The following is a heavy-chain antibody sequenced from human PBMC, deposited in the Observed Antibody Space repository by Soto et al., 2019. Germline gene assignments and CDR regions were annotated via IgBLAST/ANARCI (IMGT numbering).Heavy chain of an antibody. D-gene: IGHD6-13*01. CDR1: GYSFTSYW. J-gene: IGHJ6*02. CDR3: ARLPGYSSSWPDYYYYGMDV. CDR2: IDPSDSYT. Sequence: GESLKISCKGSGYSFTSYWISWVRQMPGKGLEWMGRIDPSDSYTNYSPSFQGHVTISADKSISTAYLQWSSLKASDTAMYYCARLPGYSSSWPDYYYYGMDVWGQGTTVTVSS. V-gene: IGHV5-10-1*01.